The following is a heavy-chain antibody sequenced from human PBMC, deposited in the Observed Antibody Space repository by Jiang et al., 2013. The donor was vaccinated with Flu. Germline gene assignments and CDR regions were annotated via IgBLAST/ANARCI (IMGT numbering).Heavy chain of an antibody. J-gene: IGHJ3*02. CDR2: LYWGDDE. Sequence: FSGFSVDSSGEGVGWIRQPPGKALEWLAMLYWGDDERYRPSLRTRLTITKDTSKNQVVLTMTNVEPADTAAYYCAHRRGLWGAFDIWGQGTMVTVSS. D-gene: IGHD3-10*01. CDR1: GFSVDSSGEG. V-gene: IGHV2-5*02. CDR3: AHRRGLWGAFDI.